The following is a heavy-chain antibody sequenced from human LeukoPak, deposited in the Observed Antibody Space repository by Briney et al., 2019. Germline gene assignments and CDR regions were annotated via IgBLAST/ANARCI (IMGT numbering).Heavy chain of an antibody. J-gene: IGHJ4*02. CDR3: TTSEREYGSGSYAIDY. CDR1: GFTFGDYA. D-gene: IGHD3-10*01. Sequence: PGGSLRLSCTASGFTFGDYAMSWFRQAPGKGLEWVGFIRSKAYGGTTEYAASVKGRFTISRDDSKSIAYLQMNSLKTEDTAVYYCTTSEREYGSGSYAIDYWGQGTLVTVSS. CDR2: IRSKAYGGTT. V-gene: IGHV3-49*03.